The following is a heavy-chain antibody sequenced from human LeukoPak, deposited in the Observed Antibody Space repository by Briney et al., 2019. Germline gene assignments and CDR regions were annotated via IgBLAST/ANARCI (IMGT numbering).Heavy chain of an antibody. J-gene: IGHJ4*02. CDR3: AKDNRRDYGDYDPY. CDR2: ISGTDGST. CDR1: GLTLSNYA. V-gene: IGHV3-23*01. D-gene: IGHD4-17*01. Sequence: GSLRLSCAASGLTLSNYAMTWVRQAPGKGLEWVSGISGTDGSTHYADSVKGRFVISRDNSKNTLYLQMNSLRAEDTAVYYCAKDNRRDYGDYDPYWGQGTLVTVSS.